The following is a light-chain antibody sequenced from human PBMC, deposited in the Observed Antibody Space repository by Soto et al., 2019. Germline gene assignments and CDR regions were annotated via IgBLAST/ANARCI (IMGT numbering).Light chain of an antibody. J-gene: IGLJ2*01. V-gene: IGLV2-14*01. Sequence: QSALTQPASVSGSPGQSITISCTGTSSDVGGYNYVSWYQQHPGKAPKLVIYEVSNRPSGVSNRFSGSKSGNTASLTISGLQAEDEADYYCSSYTSNTFVVFGGGTKLTVL. CDR3: SSYTSNTFVV. CDR2: EVS. CDR1: SSDVGGYNY.